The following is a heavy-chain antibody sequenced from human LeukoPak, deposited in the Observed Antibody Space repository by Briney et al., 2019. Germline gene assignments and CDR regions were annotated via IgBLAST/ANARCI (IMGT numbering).Heavy chain of an antibody. D-gene: IGHD6-6*01. Sequence: PSETLSLTCTVSGGSISSYYWSWIRQPAGKGLEWIGSIYTSGSTNYNPSLKSRVTMSVDTSKNQFSLKLSSVTAADTAVYYCARVGIAARPGSYYYYYMDVWGKGTTVTVSS. V-gene: IGHV4-4*07. J-gene: IGHJ6*03. CDR3: ARVGIAARPGSYYYYYMDV. CDR2: IYTSGST. CDR1: GGSISSYY.